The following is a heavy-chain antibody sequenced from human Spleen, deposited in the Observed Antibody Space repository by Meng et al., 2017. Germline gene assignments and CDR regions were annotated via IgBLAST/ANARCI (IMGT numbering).Heavy chain of an antibody. D-gene: IGHD6-25*01. J-gene: IGHJ4*02. CDR2: INPKSGDT. CDR3: ARDEDISAAGKLFGDY. CDR1: GYNFPDYH. Sequence: QVQLVQSGAEVKKPGASVKVSCKPSGYNFPDYHIHWVRRAPGQGLEWMGRINPKSGDTHYAQKFQARVTMTGDTSISTAYMELSGLRSDDTAMYYCARDEDISAAGKLFGDYWGQGTLVTVSS. V-gene: IGHV1-2*06.